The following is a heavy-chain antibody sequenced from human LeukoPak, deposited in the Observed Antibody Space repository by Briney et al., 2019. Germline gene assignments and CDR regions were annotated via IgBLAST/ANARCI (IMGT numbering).Heavy chain of an antibody. V-gene: IGHV4-59*01. CDR3: ARVKALRYFDWLLYYFDY. D-gene: IGHD3-9*01. CDR1: GGSISRYY. CDR2: IYYSGST. Sequence: PSETLSLTCTVSGGSISRYYWSWIRQPAGKGRDWIGYIYYSGSTNYNPSLKSRVTISVDTSKNQFSLKLSSVTAADTAVYYCARVKALRYFDWLLYYFDYWGQGTLVTVSS. J-gene: IGHJ4*02.